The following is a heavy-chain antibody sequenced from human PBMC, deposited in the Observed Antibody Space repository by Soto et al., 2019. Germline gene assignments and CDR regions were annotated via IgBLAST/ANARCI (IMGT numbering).Heavy chain of an antibody. J-gene: IGHJ6*02. D-gene: IGHD3-3*02. Sequence: QVQLVQSGAEVKKPGSSVTVSCKASGGTFGNSAISWVRQAPGQGLEWMGGSILIFPTTAYAQKFQGRVTIPADESTSTAYMELTSLRSEDTAVYYCARDKDRQQLGGNYYYWIDVWGQGTTVTVSS. CDR3: ARDKDRQQLGGNYYYWIDV. V-gene: IGHV1-69*12. CDR2: SILIFPTT. CDR1: GGTFGNSA.